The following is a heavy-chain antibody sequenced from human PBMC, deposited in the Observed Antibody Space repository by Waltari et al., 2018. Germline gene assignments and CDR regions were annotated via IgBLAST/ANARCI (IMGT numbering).Heavy chain of an antibody. CDR2: IIPIFVTA. CDR1: GGTFSSYA. D-gene: IGHD2-2*01. Sequence: QVQLVQSGAEVKKPGSSVKVSCKASGGTFSSYAISWVRQAPGQGLEWMGRIIPIFVTANYAQKFQGRVTITADKSTSTAYMELSSLRSEDTAVYYCARSRVVPAAARYYYYYMDVWGKGTTVTISS. J-gene: IGHJ6*03. CDR3: ARSRVVPAAARYYYYYMDV. V-gene: IGHV1-69*13.